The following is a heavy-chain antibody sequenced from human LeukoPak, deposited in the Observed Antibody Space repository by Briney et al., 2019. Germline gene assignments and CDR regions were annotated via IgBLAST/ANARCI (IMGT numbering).Heavy chain of an antibody. CDR3: ARVWGVYGGNSDY. CDR1: GGSFTGYY. Sequence: SETLSLTCAVYGGSFTGYYWSWIRQPPGKGLEWIGEINHSGSTNYNPSLKSRVTISVDTSKNQFSLKLTSVTAADTAMYYCARVWGVYGGNSDYWGQGTLVTVSS. V-gene: IGHV4-34*01. D-gene: IGHD4-23*01. J-gene: IGHJ4*02. CDR2: INHSGST.